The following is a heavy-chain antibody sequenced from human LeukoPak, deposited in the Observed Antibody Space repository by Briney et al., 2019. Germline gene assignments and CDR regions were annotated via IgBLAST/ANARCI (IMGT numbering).Heavy chain of an antibody. CDR3: ARGRSGSYQYYYGLDV. CDR2: IYTSGGT. V-gene: IGHV4-61*02. Sequence: SETLSLTCTVSGGSISSGSYYWSWIRQPAGKGLEWTGRIYTSGGTNYNPSLKSRVTISVDTSKNQFSLKLSSVTAADTAVYYCARGRSGSYQYYYGLDVWGQGTTVTVSS. J-gene: IGHJ6*02. CDR1: GGSISSGSYY. D-gene: IGHD1-26*01.